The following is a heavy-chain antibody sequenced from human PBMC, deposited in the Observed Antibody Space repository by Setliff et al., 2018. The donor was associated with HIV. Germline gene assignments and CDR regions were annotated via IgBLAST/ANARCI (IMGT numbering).Heavy chain of an antibody. V-gene: IGHV3-30*02. CDR1: GFTFSNYG. J-gene: IGHJ4*02. Sequence: PGGSLRLSCEISGFTFSNYGMHWVRQAPGKGLEWVAFIRYDGSDKYYVDSVKGRFTVSRDNSKNTLYLQMNILRPEDTALYYCAKDRLLDGSSWYYLDYWGRGTLVTVSS. D-gene: IGHD6-13*01. CDR3: AKDRLLDGSSWYYLDY. CDR2: IRYDGSDK.